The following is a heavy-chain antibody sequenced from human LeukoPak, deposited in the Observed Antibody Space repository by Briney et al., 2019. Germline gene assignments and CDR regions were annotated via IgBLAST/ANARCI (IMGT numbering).Heavy chain of an antibody. CDR1: GFTFSSYA. CDR3: AKVWGYDFWSGYFDY. D-gene: IGHD3-3*01. J-gene: IGHJ4*02. Sequence: PGGSLRLSSAASGFTFSSYAMSWVRQAPRKGLEWVSAISGSGGSTYYADSVKGRFTISRDNSKNTLYLQMNSLRAEDTAVYYCAKVWGYDFWSGYFDYWGQGTLVTVSS. CDR2: ISGSGGST. V-gene: IGHV3-23*01.